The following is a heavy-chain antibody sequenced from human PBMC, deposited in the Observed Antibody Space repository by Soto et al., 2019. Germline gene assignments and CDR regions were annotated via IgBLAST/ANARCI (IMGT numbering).Heavy chain of an antibody. Sequence: GGSLRLSCAASGFTFSSYAMSWVLQAPWKGLEWVSAISGSGGSTYYADSVKGRFTISRDNSKNTLYLQMNSLRAEDTAVYYCAKADYYGSGSYYIPYYYYGMDVWGQGTTVTVS. CDR1: GFTFSSYA. CDR3: AKADYYGSGSYYIPYYYYGMDV. V-gene: IGHV3-23*01. J-gene: IGHJ6*02. CDR2: ISGSGGST. D-gene: IGHD3-10*01.